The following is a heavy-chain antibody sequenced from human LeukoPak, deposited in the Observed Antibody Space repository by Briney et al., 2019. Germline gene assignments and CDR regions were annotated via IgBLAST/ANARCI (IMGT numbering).Heavy chain of an antibody. Sequence: GRSLRLSCTASGFNFGSDAMHWVRQAPGKGLEWVSAISGSGVTTYYADSVKGRFTISRDNSKNTLYLQMNSLRAEDTAVYYCAKNSGSYDFWVFDYWGQGTLVTVSS. CDR2: ISGSGVTT. V-gene: IGHV3-23*01. J-gene: IGHJ4*02. CDR3: AKNSGSYDFWVFDY. D-gene: IGHD1-26*01. CDR1: GFNFGSDA.